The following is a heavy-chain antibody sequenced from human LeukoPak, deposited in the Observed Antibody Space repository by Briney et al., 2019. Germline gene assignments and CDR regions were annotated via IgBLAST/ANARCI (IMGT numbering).Heavy chain of an antibody. CDR3: ARGVGYGDYGEDGFDY. D-gene: IGHD4-17*01. CDR1: GFTFSSYA. J-gene: IGHJ4*02. V-gene: IGHV3-30-3*01. CDR2: ISYDGSNK. Sequence: GGSLRLSCAASGFTFSSYAMSWVRQAPGKGLEWVAVISYDGSNKYYADSVKGRFTISRDNSKNTLYLQMNSLRAEDTAVYYCARGVGYGDYGEDGFDYWGQGTLVTVSS.